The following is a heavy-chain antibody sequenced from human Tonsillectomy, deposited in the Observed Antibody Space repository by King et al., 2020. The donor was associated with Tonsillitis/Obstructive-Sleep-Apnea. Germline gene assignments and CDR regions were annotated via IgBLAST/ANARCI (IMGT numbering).Heavy chain of an antibody. CDR1: GFTFSSYA. J-gene: IGHJ4*02. CDR2: ISGSGGST. V-gene: IGHV3-23*04. Sequence: VQLVESGGGLVQPGESLRLSCAASGFTFSSYAMSWVRQAPGKGLQWVSVISGSGGSTYYADSVKGRFTISRDNSKNTLYLQMNSLRAEDTAVYYCAKELSSIDYFDYWGQGTLVTVSS. CDR3: AKELSSIDYFDY. D-gene: IGHD6-6*01.